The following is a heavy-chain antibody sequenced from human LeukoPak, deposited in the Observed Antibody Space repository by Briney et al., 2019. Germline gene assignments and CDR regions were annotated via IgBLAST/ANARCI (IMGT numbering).Heavy chain of an antibody. D-gene: IGHD1-26*01. CDR2: ISSDGSGK. CDR1: GFTFNTYW. Sequence: GGSLRLSCAASGFTFNTYWMTWARQAPGKGLEWVASISSDGSGKYYMDSVKGRFTISRDNAKNSLFLQMNSLRAEDTAVHYCGRVRPGDADYWGQRTLVTVSS. CDR3: GRVRPGDADY. J-gene: IGHJ4*02. V-gene: IGHV3-7*01.